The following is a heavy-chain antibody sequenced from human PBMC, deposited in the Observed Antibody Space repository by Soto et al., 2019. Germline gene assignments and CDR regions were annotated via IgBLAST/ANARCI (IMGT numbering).Heavy chain of an antibody. J-gene: IGHJ4*02. CDR3: AKDGRGSGSHYNSFGY. CDR2: IYSTGTT. CDR1: GFTVGNNY. V-gene: IGHV3-53*01. D-gene: IGHD3-10*01. Sequence: EVQLVESGGGLIQPGGSLKLSCAASGFTVGNNYMSWVRQAPGQGLEWVSLIYSTGTTKYADSVKGRFTVSRDNAKNTLYLQLNSLRAEDTAVYYCAKDGRGSGSHYNSFGYWGQGTLVNVSS.